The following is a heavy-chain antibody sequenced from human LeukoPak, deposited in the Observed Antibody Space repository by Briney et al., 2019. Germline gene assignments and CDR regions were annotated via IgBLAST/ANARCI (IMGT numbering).Heavy chain of an antibody. CDR3: AREIGGGSCYPECGMDV. CDR2: IIPIFGTA. J-gene: IGHJ6*04. V-gene: IGHV1-69*06. D-gene: IGHD2-15*01. Sequence: SVKVPCKASGGTFSSYAISWVRQAPGQGLEWMGGIIPIFGTANYAQKFQGRVTITADKSTSTAYMELSSLRSEDTAVYYCAREIGGGSCYPECGMDVWGKGTTVTVSS. CDR1: GGTFSSYA.